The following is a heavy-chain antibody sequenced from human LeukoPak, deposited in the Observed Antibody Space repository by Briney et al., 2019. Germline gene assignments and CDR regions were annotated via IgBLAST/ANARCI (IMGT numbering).Heavy chain of an antibody. CDR1: GFTFSSYW. CDR3: ARVQWELRGVGSYFEY. Sequence: PGGSLRLSCVVSGFTFSSYWMNWVRQAPGKGLEWVANIKQDGSGKYYVDSVKGRFTMSRDNAKNSLYLQMNSLRAEDTAVYYCARVQWELRGVGSYFEYWGQGALVTVSS. J-gene: IGHJ4*02. V-gene: IGHV3-7*01. D-gene: IGHD1-26*01. CDR2: IKQDGSGK.